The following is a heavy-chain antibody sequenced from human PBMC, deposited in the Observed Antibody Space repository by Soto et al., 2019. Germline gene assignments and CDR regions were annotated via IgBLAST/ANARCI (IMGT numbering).Heavy chain of an antibody. CDR1: GGTVSSYA. Sequence: PSVKVSCKASGGTVSSYAISWVRQAPGQGLEWMGGIIPIFGTANYAQKFQGRVTITADKSTSTAYMELSSLRSEDTAVYYCAGGYSAMVTCFDYWGQGTLVTVSS. V-gene: IGHV1-69*06. J-gene: IGHJ4*02. CDR2: IIPIFGTA. D-gene: IGHD5-18*01. CDR3: AGGYSAMVTCFDY.